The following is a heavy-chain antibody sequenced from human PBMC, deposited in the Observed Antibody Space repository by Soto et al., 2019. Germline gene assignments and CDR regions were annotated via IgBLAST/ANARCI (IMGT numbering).Heavy chain of an antibody. D-gene: IGHD3-3*01. CDR1: GFTFSGSA. V-gene: IGHV3-73*01. CDR3: TSGRNYFWSGYSFDY. Sequence: EVQLVESGGGLVQPGGSLKLSCAASGFTFSGSAMHWVRQASGKGLEWVGRIRSKANSYATAYAASVKGRFTISRDDSKNTAYLQMNSLKTEDTAVYYCTSGRNYFWSGYSFDYWGQGTLVTVSS. J-gene: IGHJ4*02. CDR2: IRSKANSYAT.